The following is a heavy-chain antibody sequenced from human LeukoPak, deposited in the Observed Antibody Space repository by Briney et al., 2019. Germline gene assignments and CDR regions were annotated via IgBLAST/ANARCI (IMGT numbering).Heavy chain of an antibody. CDR1: GYTFTDYY. J-gene: IGHJ6*02. CDR2: INPNSGGT. CDR3: ARDHCTSSGCYEYYYYGVDV. D-gene: IGHD2-2*01. V-gene: IGHV1-2*02. Sequence: ASVEVSCKASGYTFTDYYIQWVRKAPGQGPEWMGWINPNSGGTNSAQKFQGRVTMTRDTSVSTAYMELSRLRSDDTAVYYCARDHCTSSGCYEYYYYGVDVWGQGTTVTVSS.